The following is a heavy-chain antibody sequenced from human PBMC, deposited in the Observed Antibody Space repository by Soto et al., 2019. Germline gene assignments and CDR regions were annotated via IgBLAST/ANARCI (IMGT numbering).Heavy chain of an antibody. V-gene: IGHV3-66*01. CDR2: INTGGNT. Sequence: EVQLVESGGGLVQPGGSLRLSCAASGFTVSSTYVSWVRQAPGKGLEWVSVINTGGNTKYADSVKGRFTISRDNSKNTVYLHMNSLRAEDTAMFYCARTPGGDFFDYWGQGILVTVSS. CDR1: GFTVSSTY. D-gene: IGHD2-15*01. CDR3: ARTPGGDFFDY. J-gene: IGHJ4*02.